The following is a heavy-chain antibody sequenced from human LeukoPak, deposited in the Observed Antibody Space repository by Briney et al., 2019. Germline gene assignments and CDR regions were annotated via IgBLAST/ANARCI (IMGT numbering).Heavy chain of an antibody. CDR3: ARHSDY. Sequence: SETLSLTCTVSGGSIGSTNYYWGWIRQPPGKGLEWIGSIYYSGSTYYNSSLKSRVTISVDTSKNQFSLKVSSVTAADAAVYYCARHSDYWGQGTLVTVAS. CDR2: IYYSGST. CDR1: GGSIGSTNYY. V-gene: IGHV4-39*01. J-gene: IGHJ4*02.